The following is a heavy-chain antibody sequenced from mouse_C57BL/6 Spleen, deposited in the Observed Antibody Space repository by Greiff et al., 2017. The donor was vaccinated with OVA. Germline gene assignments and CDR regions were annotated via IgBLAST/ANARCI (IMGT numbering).Heavy chain of an antibody. Sequence: EVQLQQSGPGLVKPSQSLSLTCSVTGYSITSGYYWNWIRQFPGNKLEWMGYISYDGSNNFNPSLKNRISITRDTSKNQFCLKLNSVTTEDTATYYCARDHWFAYWGQGTLVTVSA. CDR1: GYSITSGYY. V-gene: IGHV3-6*01. CDR2: ISYDGSN. J-gene: IGHJ3*01. CDR3: ARDHWFAY.